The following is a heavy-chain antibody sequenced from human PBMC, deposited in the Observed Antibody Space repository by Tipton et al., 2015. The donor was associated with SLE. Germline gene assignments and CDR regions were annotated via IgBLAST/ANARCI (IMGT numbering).Heavy chain of an antibody. CDR1: GGSISSSSYY. J-gene: IGHJ3*02. CDR2: IYYSGST. CDR3: ARDPPGMIVPAAIADAFDI. Sequence: LRLSCTVSGGSISSSSYYWGWIRQPPGKGLEWIGSIYYSGSTYYNPSLKSRVTISVDTSKNQFSLKLSSVTAADTAVYYCARDPPGMIVPAAIADAFDIWGQGTMVTVSS. D-gene: IGHD2-2*01. V-gene: IGHV4-39*07.